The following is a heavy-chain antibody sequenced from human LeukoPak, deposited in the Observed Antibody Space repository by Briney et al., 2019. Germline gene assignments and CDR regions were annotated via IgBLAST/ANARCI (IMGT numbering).Heavy chain of an antibody. V-gene: IGHV1-69*05. J-gene: IGHJ4*02. CDR2: IIPIFGTA. D-gene: IGHD1-7*01. CDR3: ARALPVAPRSVYWNSEYYFDY. Sequence: SVKVSCKASGGTFSSYAISWVRQAPGQGLEWMGGIIPIFGTANYAQKFQGRVTITTDESTSTAYMELCSLRSEDTAVYYCARALPVAPRSVYWNSEYYFDYWGQGTLVTVSS. CDR1: GGTFSSYA.